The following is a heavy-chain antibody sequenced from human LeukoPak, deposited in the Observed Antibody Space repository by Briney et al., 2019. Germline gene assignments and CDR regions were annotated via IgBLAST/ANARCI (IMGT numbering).Heavy chain of an antibody. CDR3: ARDRGSSPFDY. D-gene: IGHD1-26*01. J-gene: IGHJ4*02. CDR2: IWHDGSNK. CDR1: GFTFNNYG. V-gene: IGHV3-33*01. Sequence: GGPLRLSCAPSGFTFNNYGMHWARQAPGKGRDWVAVIWHDGSNKIYADAVKGRFTISRDNSKNTLYLQMNSLRVDDTAIYYCARDRGSSPFDYWGQGTLVTVSS.